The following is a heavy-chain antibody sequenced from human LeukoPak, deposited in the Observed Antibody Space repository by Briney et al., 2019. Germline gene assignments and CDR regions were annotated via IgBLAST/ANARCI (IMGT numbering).Heavy chain of an antibody. J-gene: IGHJ2*01. Sequence: PGGSLRLSCAASGFTVSSNYMSWVRQAPGKGLEWVSVIYSGGSTYYAGSVKGRFTISRDNSKNTLYLQMNSLRAEDTAVYYCARDRGDGYNKYSYWYFDLWGRGTLVTVSS. V-gene: IGHV3-53*01. D-gene: IGHD5-24*01. CDR3: ARDRGDGYNKYSYWYFDL. CDR1: GFTVSSNY. CDR2: IYSGGST.